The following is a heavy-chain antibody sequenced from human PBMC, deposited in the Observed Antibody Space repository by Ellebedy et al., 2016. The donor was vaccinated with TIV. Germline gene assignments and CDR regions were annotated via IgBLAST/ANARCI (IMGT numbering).Heavy chain of an antibody. D-gene: IGHD2-15*01. CDR2: ISGSGGRT. J-gene: IGHJ4*02. V-gene: IGHV3-23*01. Sequence: PGGSLRLSCTASGFTFSSYAMSWVRQAPGKGLEWVSTISGSGGRTHYADSVKGRLTISRDNSKNTLYLQVNSLRAEDTAVYYCVADRYCSGGNCYWVDYWGQGTLVTVSS. CDR3: VADRYCSGGNCYWVDY. CDR1: GFTFSSYA.